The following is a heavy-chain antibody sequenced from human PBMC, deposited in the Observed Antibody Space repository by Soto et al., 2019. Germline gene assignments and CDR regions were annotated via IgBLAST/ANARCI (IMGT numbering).Heavy chain of an antibody. V-gene: IGHV3-48*03. CDR1: GFTFNDFE. CDR2: IDGSGTTK. J-gene: IGHJ4*02. CDR3: ARGFGRFNS. D-gene: IGHD3-10*01. Sequence: EVQLLESGGGLVQPGGSLRLSCGVSGFTFNDFEMNWVRQAPGKGLEWLAYIDGSGTTKKYADSVRGRFTISRDNPNNSLFLQMSGLSAADTAIYYCARGFGRFNSWGQGTLVSVSS.